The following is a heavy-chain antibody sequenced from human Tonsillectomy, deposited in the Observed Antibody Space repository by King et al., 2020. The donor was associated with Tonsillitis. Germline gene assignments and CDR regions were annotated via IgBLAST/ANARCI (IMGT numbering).Heavy chain of an antibody. J-gene: IGHJ4*02. CDR1: GFTFSGSA. D-gene: IGHD4-23*01. V-gene: IGHV3-73*02. CDR3: TRLAVVTHRSEY. CDR2: IRSKANSYAT. Sequence: VQLVESGGGLVQPGGSLKLSCAASGFTFSGSAMHWVRQASGKGLEWVGRIRSKANSYATAYAASVKGRFTISRDDSKNTAYLQMNSLKTEDTAVYYCTRLAVVTHRSEYWGQGNLDTVSS.